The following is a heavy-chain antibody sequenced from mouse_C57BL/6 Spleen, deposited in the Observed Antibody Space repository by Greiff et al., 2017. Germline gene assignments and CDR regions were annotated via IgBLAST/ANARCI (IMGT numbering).Heavy chain of an antibody. CDR1: GFTFSSYA. V-gene: IGHV5-4*01. CDR3: ARERAYYLYAMDY. Sequence: EVKLMESGGGLVKPGGSLKLSCAASGFTFSSYAMSWVRQTPEKRLEWVATISDGGSYTYYPDNVKGRFTISRDNAKNNLYLQMSHLKSEDTAMYYCARERAYYLYAMDYWGQGTSVTVSS. J-gene: IGHJ4*01. D-gene: IGHD2-10*01. CDR2: ISDGGSYT.